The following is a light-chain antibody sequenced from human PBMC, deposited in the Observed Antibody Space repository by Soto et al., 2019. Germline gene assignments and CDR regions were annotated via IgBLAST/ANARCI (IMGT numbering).Light chain of an antibody. CDR2: SAS. CDR3: HSFMGNQPA. V-gene: IGKV1-9*01. CDR1: QAMSTY. J-gene: IGKJ4*01. Sequence: DIQLTQSPSFLSASVGDTVTITCRASQAMSTYLAWYQQKPGKVPKLLIRSASTLQSGVPPRFSGGGSGTEFPLTFGPLRPDDSVFIYCHSFMGNQPAFGGGPTWRSN.